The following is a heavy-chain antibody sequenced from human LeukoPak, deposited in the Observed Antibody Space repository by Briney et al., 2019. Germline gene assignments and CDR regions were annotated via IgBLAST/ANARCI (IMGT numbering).Heavy chain of an antibody. Sequence: PSETLSLTCTVSGGSINTPNYYWGWIRQTPGKGLEWIGNIFYSGGTYYSPSLTSRVTISLDTSRNQFSLKLNSVTAADTAVYYCARGPRVVVTAIEYYYYMDVWGKGTTVTVSS. CDR1: GGSINTPNYY. V-gene: IGHV4-39*07. D-gene: IGHD2-21*02. CDR2: IFYSGGT. CDR3: ARGPRVVVTAIEYYYYMDV. J-gene: IGHJ6*03.